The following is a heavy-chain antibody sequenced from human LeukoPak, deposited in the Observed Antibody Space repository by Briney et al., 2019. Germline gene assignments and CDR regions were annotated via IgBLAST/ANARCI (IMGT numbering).Heavy chain of an antibody. J-gene: IGHJ4*02. V-gene: IGHV4-59*01. CDR2: IYYSGNS. CDR3: ARRGGYYDFDY. Sequence: SETLSLTCAVYGGSISGYYWSWIRQSPGKGLEWIGYIYYSGNSNYNPSLKSRVTMSVDTSKTQFSLKLSSVSAADTAVYFCARRGGYYDFDYWGQGTLVTVSS. D-gene: IGHD3-3*01. CDR1: GGSISGYY.